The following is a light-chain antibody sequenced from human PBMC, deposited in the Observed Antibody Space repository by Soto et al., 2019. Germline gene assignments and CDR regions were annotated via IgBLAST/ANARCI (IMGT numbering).Light chain of an antibody. Sequence: QPVLTQPPSVSGAPGQRITISCTGNSSNIGAGYDVHWYQQLPGTAPKVLIYGNINRPSGVPDRFSGSKSGTSASLAISGLRSEDEGDYHCAAWDDSLSGPVFGGGTKLTVL. J-gene: IGLJ2*01. V-gene: IGLV1-40*01. CDR3: AAWDDSLSGPV. CDR1: SSNIGAGYD. CDR2: GNI.